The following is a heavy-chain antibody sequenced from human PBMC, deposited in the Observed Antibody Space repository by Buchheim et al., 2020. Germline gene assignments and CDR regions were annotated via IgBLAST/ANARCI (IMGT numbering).Heavy chain of an antibody. Sequence: QLQLQESGSGLVKPSQTLSLTCAVYGGSFSGHYWNWIRQPPGKGLEWIGEINQSGNTNSNPSLKSRVTISLDTSKNQFSLYLTSVTAADTAVYYCATEAYSYTTSSGGAFDPWGQGTL. CDR2: INQSGNT. J-gene: IGHJ5*02. CDR1: GGSFSGHY. CDR3: ATEAYSYTTSSGGAFDP. D-gene: IGHD6-6*01. V-gene: IGHV4-34*09.